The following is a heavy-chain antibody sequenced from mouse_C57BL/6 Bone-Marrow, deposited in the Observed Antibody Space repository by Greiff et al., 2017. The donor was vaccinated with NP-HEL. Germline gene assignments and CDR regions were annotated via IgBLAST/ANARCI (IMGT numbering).Heavy chain of an antibody. Sequence: QVQLKESGPGLVAPSQSLSITCTVSGFSLTSYGVDWVRQPPGKGLEWLGVIWGGGSTNYNSAPISRLSISKDNSKSQVFLKMNSLQTDDTAMYYCAALHDCGSSRYAMDYWGQGTSVTVSS. CDR1: GFSLTSYG. J-gene: IGHJ4*01. CDR2: IWGGGST. CDR3: AALHDCGSSRYAMDY. D-gene: IGHD1-1*01. V-gene: IGHV2-9*01.